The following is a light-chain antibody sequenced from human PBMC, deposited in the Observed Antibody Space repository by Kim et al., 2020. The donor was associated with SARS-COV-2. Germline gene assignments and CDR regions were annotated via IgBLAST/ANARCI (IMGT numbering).Light chain of an antibody. J-gene: IGLJ2*01. Sequence: SYELTQPPSVSVAPGKTARITCGGHNIGSKSVHWYQQKPGQAPVLVIYYDSDRPSGIPERFSGSNSGNTATLTISRVEAGDEADYYCQVWDSSSASFGGG. V-gene: IGLV3-21*04. CDR2: YDS. CDR1: NIGSKS. CDR3: QVWDSSSAS.